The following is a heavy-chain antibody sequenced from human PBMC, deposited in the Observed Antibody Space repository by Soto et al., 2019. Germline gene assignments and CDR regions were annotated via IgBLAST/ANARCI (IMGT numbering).Heavy chain of an antibody. CDR2: ISSSSSTI. CDR1: GFTFSSYS. V-gene: IGHV3-48*02. CDR3: ARDIGWATAGARYYYYGMDV. J-gene: IGHJ6*02. D-gene: IGHD5-12*01. Sequence: HPGGSLRLSCAASGFTFSSYSMNWVRQAPGKGLEWVSYISSSSSTIYYADSVKGRFTISRDNAKNSLYLQMNSLRDEDTAVYYCARDIGWATAGARYYYYGMDVWGQGTTVIVSS.